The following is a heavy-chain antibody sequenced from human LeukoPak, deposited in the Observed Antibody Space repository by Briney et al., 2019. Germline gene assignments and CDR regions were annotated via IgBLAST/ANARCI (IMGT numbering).Heavy chain of an antibody. D-gene: IGHD2-2*01. V-gene: IGHV1-2*02. Sequence: ASVKVSCKASGYTFTGYYMHWVRQAPGQGLEWMGWINPNSGGTNYAQKFQGRVTMTRDTSISTAYMELSRLRSDDTAVYYCARGYCSSTSCPGFQHWGQGTLVTVSS. CDR1: GYTFTGYY. J-gene: IGHJ1*01. CDR2: INPNSGGT. CDR3: ARGYCSSTSCPGFQH.